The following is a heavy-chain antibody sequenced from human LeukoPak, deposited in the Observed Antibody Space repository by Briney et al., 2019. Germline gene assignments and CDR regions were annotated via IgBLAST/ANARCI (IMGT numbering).Heavy chain of an antibody. D-gene: IGHD3-9*01. CDR2: IYYSGST. Sequence: PSETLSLTCTVSGGSISNYYWSWIRQLPGKGLEWIGYIYYSGSTNHNPSLKSRVTISVDTSKNHFSLKLRSVTAADTAVYYCARLLTTNWFDLWGQGTLVTVAS. J-gene: IGHJ5*02. V-gene: IGHV4-59*08. CDR3: ARLLTTNWFDL. CDR1: GGSISNYY.